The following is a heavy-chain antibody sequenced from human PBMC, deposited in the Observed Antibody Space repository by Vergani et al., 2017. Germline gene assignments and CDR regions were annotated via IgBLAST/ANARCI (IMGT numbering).Heavy chain of an antibody. V-gene: IGHV3-11*04. CDR2: ISHGASTV. Sequence: LEESGGGSVKPGGSLRLSCAASGFKFSEHYMSWIRQATGKGLEWVSHISHGASTVSYTDSVTGRFTVSRDNDNNSLTLDMTTLRVEHTAVYYCAKNPGISTTRHYYAMDFWGQGTTVTVSS. CDR3: AKNPGISTTRHYYAMDF. D-gene: IGHD1-1*01. CDR1: GFKFSEHY. J-gene: IGHJ6*02.